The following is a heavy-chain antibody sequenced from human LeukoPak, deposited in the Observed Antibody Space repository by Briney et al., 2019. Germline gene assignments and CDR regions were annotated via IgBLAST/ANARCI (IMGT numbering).Heavy chain of an antibody. V-gene: IGHV1-8*01. CDR1: GYTFTSYD. J-gene: IGHJ3*02. CDR2: MNPNSGNT. Sequence: GASVKVSCKASGYTFTSYDINWVRQATGQGLEWMGWMNPNSGNTGYAQKFQGRVTMTRNTSTSTAYMELSSLRSEDTAVYYCARGSKRYSNYLDAFDIWGQGTMVTVSS. D-gene: IGHD4-11*01. CDR3: ARGSKRYSNYLDAFDI.